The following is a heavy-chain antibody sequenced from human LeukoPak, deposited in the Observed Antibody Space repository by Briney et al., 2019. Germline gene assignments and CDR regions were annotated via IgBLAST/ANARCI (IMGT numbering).Heavy chain of an antibody. V-gene: IGHV4-30-2*01. D-gene: IGHD6-19*01. Sequence: SETLSLTCAVSGGSISSGGYCWSWIRQPRGKGLEWIGYIYHSGSTYYNPSLKSRVTISVDRSKNQFSLKLSSVTAADTAVYYCARDPGSSGWYDYWGQGTLVTVSS. CDR1: GGSISSGGYC. CDR2: IYHSGST. J-gene: IGHJ4*02. CDR3: ARDPGSSGWYDY.